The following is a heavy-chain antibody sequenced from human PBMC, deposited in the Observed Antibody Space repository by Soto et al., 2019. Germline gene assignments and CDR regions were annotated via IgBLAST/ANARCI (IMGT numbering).Heavy chain of an antibody. CDR3: ARGYCTATICDPWFDP. D-gene: IGHD2-8*02. V-gene: IGHV5-51*01. CDR1: GYAFSSYW. J-gene: IGHJ5*02. CDR2: IYAGDSDT. Sequence: GESLKISCQGPGYAFSSYWIAWVRQMPGKGLEWLGLIYAGDSDTRYSPTFQGQVTISVDKSITTAYLQWSSLKASATAMYYCARGYCTATICDPWFDPWGQGTLVTVSS.